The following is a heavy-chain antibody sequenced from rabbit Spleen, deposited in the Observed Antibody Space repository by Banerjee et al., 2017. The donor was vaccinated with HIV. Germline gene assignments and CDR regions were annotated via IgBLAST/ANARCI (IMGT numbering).Heavy chain of an antibody. D-gene: IGHD2-1*01. V-gene: IGHV1S40*01. CDR3: ARSVGGGGGYDGYDL. Sequence: QSLEESGGDLVKPGASLTLTCTASGFSFSTDYYMCWVRQAPGKGLEWIACIYAGSGSAYYASWAKGRFTISKASSTTVTLQMTSLTAADTATYFCARSVGGGGGYDGYDLWGQGTLVTVS. CDR1: GFSFSTDYY. J-gene: IGHJ3*01. CDR2: IYAGSGSA.